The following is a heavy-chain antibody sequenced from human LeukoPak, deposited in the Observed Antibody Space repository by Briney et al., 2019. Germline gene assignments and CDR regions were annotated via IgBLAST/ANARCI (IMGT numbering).Heavy chain of an antibody. Sequence: SETLSLTCAVYGGSLSGYYWSWIRQPPGKGLEWIGEINHSGSTNYNPSLKSRVTISVDTSKNQFSLNLTSVTAADTAMYYCARDRVARTFDIWAQGTMVTVSS. CDR1: GGSLSGYY. CDR2: INHSGST. D-gene: IGHD2-15*01. J-gene: IGHJ3*02. V-gene: IGHV4-34*01. CDR3: ARDRVARTFDI.